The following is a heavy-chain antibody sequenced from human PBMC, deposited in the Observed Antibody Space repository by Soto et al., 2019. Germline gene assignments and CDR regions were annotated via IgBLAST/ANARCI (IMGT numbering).Heavy chain of an antibody. J-gene: IGHJ4*02. CDR2: IRQDGSEK. CDR3: ARGRGWLFDI. Sequence: PGGSLRLSCVAPAFSSSTSWMSWFRQAPGKGPEWVAIIRQDGSEKYYVESVKGRFTISRDSAKDSLSLQMNSLRVEDTAVYYCARGRGWLFDIWGPGTQVTVSS. CDR1: AFSSSTSW. V-gene: IGHV3-7*01. D-gene: IGHD6-19*01.